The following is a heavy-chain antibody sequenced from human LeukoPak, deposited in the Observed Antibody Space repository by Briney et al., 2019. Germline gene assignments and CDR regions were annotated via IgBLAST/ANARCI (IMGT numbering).Heavy chain of an antibody. V-gene: IGHV4-59*11. D-gene: IGHD6-13*01. J-gene: IGHJ3*02. CDR1: GGSISSHY. CDR2: IYYSGST. Sequence: SETLSLTCTVSGGSISSHYWSWIRQPPGKGLEWIGYIYYSGSTNYNPSLKSRVTISVDTSKNQFSLKLGSVTAADTAVYYCARDGFIAENDAFDIWGQGKMVTVSS. CDR3: ARDGFIAENDAFDI.